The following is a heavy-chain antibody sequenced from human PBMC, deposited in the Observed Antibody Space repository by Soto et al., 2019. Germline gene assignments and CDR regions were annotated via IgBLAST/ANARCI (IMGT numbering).Heavy chain of an antibody. J-gene: IGHJ1*01. D-gene: IGHD2-2*01. CDR1: GGSFHSSA. CDR3: ALPPNSNHQLTRY. CDR2: ITPISDSA. Sequence: SVKVSCKVSGGSFHSSAINWLRQAPGQGLEWMGGITPISDSANYAQNFQGRVTITADVYTTTAYMEVSSLTSEDTAVFYCALPPNSNHQLTRYWGQGTLVTVSS. V-gene: IGHV1-69*13.